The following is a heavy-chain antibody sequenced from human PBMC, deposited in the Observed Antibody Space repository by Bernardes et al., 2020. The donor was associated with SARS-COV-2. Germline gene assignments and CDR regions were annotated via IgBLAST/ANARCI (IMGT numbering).Heavy chain of an antibody. V-gene: IGHV3-33*01. D-gene: IGHD2-15*01. Sequence: GGSLRLSCAASGFTFSSYGMHWVRQAPGKGLEWVAVIWYDGSNKYYADSVKGRFTISRDNSKNTLYLQMNSLRAEDTAVYYCARESHWDHCGSCFINWGQGTLVTVSS. J-gene: IGHJ4*02. CDR1: GFTFSSYG. CDR2: IWYDGSNK. CDR3: ARESHWDHCGSCFIN.